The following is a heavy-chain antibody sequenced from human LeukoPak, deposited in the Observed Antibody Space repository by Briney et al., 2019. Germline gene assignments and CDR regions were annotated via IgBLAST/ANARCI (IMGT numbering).Heavy chain of an antibody. D-gene: IGHD2-15*01. CDR3: ARGREVVVSATLPYDY. CDR1: GYTFTSYD. J-gene: IGHJ4*02. Sequence: ASVKVSCKASGYTFTSYDINWVRQATGQGLERMGWMNPNSGTTGYAQKFQGRVTITRNTSISTAYMELSSLRSEDTAVYYCARGREVVVSATLPYDYWGQGTLVTVSS. V-gene: IGHV1-8*03. CDR2: MNPNSGTT.